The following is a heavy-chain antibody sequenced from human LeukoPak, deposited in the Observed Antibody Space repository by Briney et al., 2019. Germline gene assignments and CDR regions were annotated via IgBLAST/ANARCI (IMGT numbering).Heavy chain of an antibody. V-gene: IGHV4-30-4*07. CDR2: IYYSGST. Sequence: PSETLSLTCAVSGGSISSGGYSWSWIRQPPGKGLEWIGYIYYSGSTYYNPSLKSRVTISVDTSKNQFSLKLSSVTAADTAVYYCARVRRVADYYYYMDVWGKGTTVTVSS. CDR1: GGSISSGGYS. J-gene: IGHJ6*03. CDR3: ARVRRVADYYYYMDV.